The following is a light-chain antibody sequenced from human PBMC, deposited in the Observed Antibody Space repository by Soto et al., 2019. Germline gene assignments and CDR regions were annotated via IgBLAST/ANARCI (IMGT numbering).Light chain of an antibody. V-gene: IGLV1-40*01. CDR3: QSYDSSLTGAV. J-gene: IGLJ1*01. CDR2: RNT. CDR1: SSNLGADFD. Sequence: QSVLTQQPSVSAAPGQRVTISCTGSSSNLGADFDVHWYQQVPGSAPKPLIYRNTNRPSGVPDRFSGSKSGTSASLAITGLQAEDEADYYCQSYDSSLTGAVFGTGTKVTVL.